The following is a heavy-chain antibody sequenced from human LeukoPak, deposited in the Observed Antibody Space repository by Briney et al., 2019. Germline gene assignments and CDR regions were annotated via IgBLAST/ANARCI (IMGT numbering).Heavy chain of an antibody. D-gene: IGHD6-19*01. V-gene: IGHV3-23*01. CDR2: ISGSGGST. CDR1: GFTFSSYA. J-gene: IGHJ4*02. Sequence: PGRSMRLSCAAAGFTFSSYAMSWVRHAPGKGLEWVSSISGSGGSTYYADSVKGRLTISRDNSKNTLYLQMNSLRADNTGVYYWAKDPGTAVAYTRVDYWGQGTLVTVSS. CDR3: AKDPGTAVAYTRVDY.